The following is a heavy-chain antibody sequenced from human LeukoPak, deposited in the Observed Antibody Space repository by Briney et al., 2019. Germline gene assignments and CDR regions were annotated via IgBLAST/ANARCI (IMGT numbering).Heavy chain of an antibody. V-gene: IGHV3-13*01. D-gene: IGHD6-13*01. J-gene: IGHJ4*02. Sequence: GGSLRLSCAASGFTFSSYDMHWVRQATGKGLEWVSAIGTAGDTYYPGSVKGRFTISRENAKNSLYLQMNSLRAEDTAVYYCAKGARQLVAWSFDYWGQGTLVTVSS. CDR3: AKGARQLVAWSFDY. CDR1: GFTFSSYD. CDR2: IGTAGDT.